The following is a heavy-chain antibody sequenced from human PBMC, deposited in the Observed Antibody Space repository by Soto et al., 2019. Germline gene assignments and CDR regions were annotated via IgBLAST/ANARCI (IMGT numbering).Heavy chain of an antibody. CDR2: IYYSGST. CDR3: ARVDVSGWTRDWFDP. CDR1: GGSISSYY. J-gene: IGHJ5*02. V-gene: IGHV4-59*01. Sequence: PSETLSLTCTVSGGSISSYYWNWIRQPPGKGLEWIGYIYYSGSTNYNPSLKSRVTISVDTSKNQFSLKLSSVTAADTAVYYCARVDVSGWTRDWFDPWGQGTLVTVSS. D-gene: IGHD6-19*01.